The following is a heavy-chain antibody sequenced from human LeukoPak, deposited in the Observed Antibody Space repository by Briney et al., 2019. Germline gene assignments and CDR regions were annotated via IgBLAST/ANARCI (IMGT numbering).Heavy chain of an antibody. Sequence: SETLSLTCTVSGGSISSSSYYWGWIRQPPGKGLEWIGSIYYSGSTYYNPSLKSRVTISVDTSKNQFSLKLSSVTAADTAVYYCARMEAVTAGSAAFDIWGQWTMVTVSS. CDR1: GGSISSSSYY. CDR3: ARMEAVTAGSAAFDI. V-gene: IGHV4-39*07. D-gene: IGHD6-25*01. J-gene: IGHJ3*02. CDR2: IYYSGST.